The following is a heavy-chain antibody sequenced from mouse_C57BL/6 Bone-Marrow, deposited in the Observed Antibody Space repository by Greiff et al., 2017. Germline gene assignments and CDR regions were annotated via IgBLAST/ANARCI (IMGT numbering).Heavy chain of an antibody. CDR1: GYTFTSYW. Sequence: QVQLQQPGAELVKPGASVKLSCKASGYTFTSYWMQWVNQRPGQGLEWSGELDPSDSNTNYNQKFKGKATLTVDTSSSTAYMQLSSLTSEDSAVYYWARSGNYYGSSFYWGQGTTLTVSS. CDR3: ARSGNYYGSSFY. J-gene: IGHJ2*01. D-gene: IGHD1-1*01. CDR2: LDPSDSNT. V-gene: IGHV1-50*01.